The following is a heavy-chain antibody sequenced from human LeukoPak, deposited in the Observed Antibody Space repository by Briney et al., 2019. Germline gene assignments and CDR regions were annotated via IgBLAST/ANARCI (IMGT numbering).Heavy chain of an antibody. CDR2: IIPIFGTA. CDR3: AREKKTKNKNNWFDP. V-gene: IGHV1-69*05. CDR1: GGTFSSYA. D-gene: IGHD1-1*01. Sequence: ASVKVSCKASGGTFSSYAISWVRQAPGQGLEWMGGIIPIFGTANYAQKFQGRVTITTDESTSTAYMELSSLRSEDTAVYYCAREKKTKNKNNWFDPWAREPWSPSPQ. J-gene: IGHJ5*02.